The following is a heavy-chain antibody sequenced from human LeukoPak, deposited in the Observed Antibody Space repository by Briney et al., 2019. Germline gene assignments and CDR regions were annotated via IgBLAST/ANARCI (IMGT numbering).Heavy chain of an antibody. Sequence: PGGSLRLSCAASGLPFSSYAMSWVRQAPGKGLEWVSAISESGSGTYYADSVKGRFTISRDNSKNTLYLQMNSLRAEDTAVYYCAKDGAVAGYGYFDYWGQGTLVTVSS. CDR2: ISESGSGT. V-gene: IGHV3-23*01. D-gene: IGHD6-19*01. J-gene: IGHJ4*02. CDR3: AKDGAVAGYGYFDY. CDR1: GLPFSSYA.